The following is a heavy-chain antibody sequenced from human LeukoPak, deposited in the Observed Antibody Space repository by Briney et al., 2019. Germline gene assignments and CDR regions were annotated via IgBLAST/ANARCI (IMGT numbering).Heavy chain of an antibody. V-gene: IGHV4-31*03. CDR1: GGSISSGVSY. CDR2: IYYTGST. J-gene: IGHJ4*02. D-gene: IGHD2-15*01. CDR3: ARGVGYCSGGRCYFDY. Sequence: ASQTLSLTCTVSGGSISSGVSYWSWIRQLPGKGLEWLGYIYYTGSTYYKPSLKSRVTMSVDTSKNHFSLKLNSVTAADTAVYYCARGVGYCSGGRCYFDYWGQGTLVTVSS.